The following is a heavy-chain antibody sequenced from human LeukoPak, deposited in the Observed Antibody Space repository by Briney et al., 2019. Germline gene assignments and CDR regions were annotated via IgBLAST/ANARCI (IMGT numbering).Heavy chain of an antibody. D-gene: IGHD3-3*02. V-gene: IGHV3-48*04. CDR1: GFTFSSYS. Sequence: QPGGSLRLSCAASGFTFSSYSMNWVRQAPGKGLEWVSYIYRSSGTMYYADSVKGRFTISRDNAKNSLYLQMNSLRTEDTAVYYCARDLAGLGNAFDIWGQGTTVTVSS. J-gene: IGHJ3*02. CDR3: ARDLAGLGNAFDI. CDR2: IYRSSGTM.